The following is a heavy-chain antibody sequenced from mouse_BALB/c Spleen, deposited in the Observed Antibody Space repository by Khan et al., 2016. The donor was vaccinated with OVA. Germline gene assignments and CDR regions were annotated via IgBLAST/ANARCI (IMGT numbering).Heavy chain of an antibody. J-gene: IGHJ3*01. CDR3: ARLAYYYDSEGFAY. CDR1: GFTFSTYG. V-gene: IGHV5-6*01. D-gene: IGHD1-1*01. Sequence: EVELVESGGDLVKPGGSLKHSCAASGFTFSTYGMSWVRQTPDKRLEWVATVSTGGSYTYYQDSVKGRFTISRDNAKNTLYLQMSSLKSEDTAMFYCARLAYYYDSEGFAYWGQGTLVTVSA. CDR2: VSTGGSYT.